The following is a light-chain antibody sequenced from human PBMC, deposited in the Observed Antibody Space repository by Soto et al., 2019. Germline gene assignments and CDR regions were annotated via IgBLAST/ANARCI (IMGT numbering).Light chain of an antibody. CDR1: QGIGST. CDR2: DTS. CDR3: QRYNNWPLT. Sequence: EIVLTQSPGTLSLSPGERATLSCRASQGIGSTLAWYQHKPGQTPSLLIYDTSTRATGVPARFSGSRSGTEFTLTINSLQSEDFAVYYCQRYNNWPLTFGGGTKVDIK. J-gene: IGKJ4*01. V-gene: IGKV3-15*01.